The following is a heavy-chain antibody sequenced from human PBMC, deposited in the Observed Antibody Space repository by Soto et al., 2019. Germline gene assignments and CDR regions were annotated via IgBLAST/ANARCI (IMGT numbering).Heavy chain of an antibody. J-gene: IGHJ1*01. D-gene: IGHD3-22*01. Sequence: GGSLRLSCAASGFTFSSYGMHWVRQAPGKGLEWVAVIWYDGSNKYYADSVKGRFTISRDNSKNTLYLQMNSLRAEDTAVYYCAREYYYDSSGALIQHWGQGTLLTVSS. CDR2: IWYDGSNK. CDR3: AREYYYDSSGALIQH. V-gene: IGHV3-33*01. CDR1: GFTFSSYG.